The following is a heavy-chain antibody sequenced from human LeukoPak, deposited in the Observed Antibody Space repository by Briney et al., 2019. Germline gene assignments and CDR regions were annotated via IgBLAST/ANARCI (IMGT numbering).Heavy chain of an antibody. Sequence: ASVKVSCKASGGTFSSYAISWVRQAPGQGLEWMGGIIPIFGTANYAQKFQGRVTITTDESTSTAYMELSSLRSEDTAVYYCASSLYYYDSSGYYFDYWGQGTLVTVSS. J-gene: IGHJ4*02. CDR3: ASSLYYYDSSGYYFDY. CDR2: IIPIFGTA. V-gene: IGHV1-69*05. CDR1: GGTFSSYA. D-gene: IGHD3-22*01.